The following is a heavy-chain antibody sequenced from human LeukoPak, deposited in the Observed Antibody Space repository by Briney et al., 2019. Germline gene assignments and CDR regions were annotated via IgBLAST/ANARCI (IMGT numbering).Heavy chain of an antibody. CDR2: ITGSGDTT. CDR1: GFTFRNYA. D-gene: IGHD3-22*01. J-gene: IGHJ4*02. Sequence: GGSLRLSCVASGFTFRNYAMSWVRQAPGKGLEWVSGITGSGDTTFYADSVKGRFTISRDNSKNTLYLQMNSLRDEDTAVYYCAKHRFESGGYHSTDWGQGTLVTVSS. CDR3: AKHRFESGGYHSTD. V-gene: IGHV3-23*01.